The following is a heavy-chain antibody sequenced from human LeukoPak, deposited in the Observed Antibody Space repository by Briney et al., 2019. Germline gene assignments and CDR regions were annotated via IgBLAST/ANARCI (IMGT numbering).Heavy chain of an antibody. V-gene: IGHV3-20*04. CDR3: SKGGNYAFDI. CDR2: INWNGGST. D-gene: IGHD4-23*01. CDR1: GFTFDDYG. J-gene: IGHJ3*02. Sequence: TGGSLRLSCAASGFTFDDYGMSWVRQAPGKGLEWVSGINWNGGSTGYADSVKGRFTISRDNAKNSLYLQMNSLRAEDTALHYCSKGGNYAFDIWGQGTMVTVSS.